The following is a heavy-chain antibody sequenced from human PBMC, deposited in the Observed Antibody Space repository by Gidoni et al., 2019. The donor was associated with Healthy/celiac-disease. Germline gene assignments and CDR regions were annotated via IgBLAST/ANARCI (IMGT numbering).Heavy chain of an antibody. CDR1: GFTFSRYE. J-gene: IGHJ4*02. CDR3: ARSYYDFWSGYYRGRLGYFDY. V-gene: IGHV3-48*03. D-gene: IGHD3-3*01. CDR2: ISSSGSTI. Sequence: EVQLVESGGGLVQPGGSLRLSCAASGFTFSRYEMNWVRQAPGKGLEWVSYISSSGSTIYYADSVKGRFTISRDNAKNSLYLQMNSLRAEDTAVYYCARSYYDFWSGYYRGRLGYFDYWGQGTLVTVSS.